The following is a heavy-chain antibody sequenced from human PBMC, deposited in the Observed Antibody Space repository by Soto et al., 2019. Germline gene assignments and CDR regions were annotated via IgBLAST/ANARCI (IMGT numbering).Heavy chain of an antibody. CDR1: GDSVSSNSAA. D-gene: IGHD6-13*01. Sequence: SQTLSLTCAISGDSVSSNSAAWNWVRQSPSRGLEWLGRTYYRSKWYNDYAVSVKSRITINPDTSKNQFSLQLNSVTPEDTAVYYSARESLDSSSWYWYFDYWGQGTLVTVSS. J-gene: IGHJ4*02. CDR2: TYYRSKWYN. V-gene: IGHV6-1*01. CDR3: ARESLDSSSWYWYFDY.